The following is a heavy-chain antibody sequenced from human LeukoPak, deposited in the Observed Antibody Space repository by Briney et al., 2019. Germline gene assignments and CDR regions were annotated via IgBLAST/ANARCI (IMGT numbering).Heavy chain of an antibody. Sequence: GGSLRLSCAASGFTFSSYAMSWVRQAPGKGLEWVSAISGSGGSTYYADSVKGRFTISRDSSKNTLYLQMNSLRAEDTAVYYCAKGGSSWSLVGYFDNWGQGTLVTVSS. CDR3: AKGGSSWSLVGYFDN. CDR1: GFTFSSYA. D-gene: IGHD6-13*01. J-gene: IGHJ4*02. V-gene: IGHV3-23*01. CDR2: ISGSGGST.